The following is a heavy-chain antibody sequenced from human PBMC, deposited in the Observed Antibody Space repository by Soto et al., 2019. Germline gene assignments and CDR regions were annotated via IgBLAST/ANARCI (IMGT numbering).Heavy chain of an antibody. CDR2: SNAGNGNK. CDR1: GYTFTSYA. V-gene: IGHV1-3*01. D-gene: IGHD3-16*01. CDR3: ARGGGWVGDPSFDS. Sequence: QVQLVQSGAEVKRPGASVKFSCKTSGYTFTSYALHWVRQAPGQGLEWMGWSNAGNGNKKYSQKFQGRVTLSSDRSASTAYMERSGLRSEDTAVYYCARGGGWVGDPSFDSWGQGTLVTVSS. J-gene: IGHJ4*02.